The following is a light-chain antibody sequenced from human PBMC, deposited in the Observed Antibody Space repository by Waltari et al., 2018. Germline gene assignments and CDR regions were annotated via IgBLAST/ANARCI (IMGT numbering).Light chain of an antibody. CDR1: PSIITW. CDR2: KAS. CDR3: QQYYNFPCT. V-gene: IGKV1-5*03. J-gene: IGKJ2*02. Sequence: DIQMTQSHSTLTASVGDTVTITCRASPSIITWLAWYQQKPGKAPKLLIHKASTLKNGVPSKFSGSGSGTEFTLTISSLQPDDFATYYCQQYYNFPCTFGQGTKL.